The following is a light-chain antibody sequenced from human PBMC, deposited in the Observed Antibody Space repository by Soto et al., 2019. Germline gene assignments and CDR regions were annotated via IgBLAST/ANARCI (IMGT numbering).Light chain of an antibody. CDR1: QGIRND. CDR2: AAS. V-gene: IGKV1-6*01. CDR3: QKYNGARWT. Sequence: IQMTQSPSSLSASVGDRVTITCRASQGIRNDLGWYQQKPGKAPKLLIYAASSLQSGVPSRFSGSGSGTDFTLTISSRQPADFATYYCQKYNGARWTFGQGTKVDI. J-gene: IGKJ1*01.